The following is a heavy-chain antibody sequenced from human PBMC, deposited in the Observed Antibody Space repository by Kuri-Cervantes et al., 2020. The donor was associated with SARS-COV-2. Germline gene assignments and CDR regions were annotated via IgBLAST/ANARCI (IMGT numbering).Heavy chain of an antibody. V-gene: IGHV3-23*01. CDR3: AKDSIVVVVPAAKDY. D-gene: IGHD2-2*01. J-gene: IGHJ4*02. CDR2: TSGSGGST. Sequence: GGSLRLSCAASGFTFSSYAMSWVRQAPGKGLEWVSATSGSGGSTYYADSVKGRFTISRDNSKNTLYLQMNSLRAEDTAVYYCAKDSIVVVVPAAKDYWGQGTLVTVSS. CDR1: GFTFSSYA.